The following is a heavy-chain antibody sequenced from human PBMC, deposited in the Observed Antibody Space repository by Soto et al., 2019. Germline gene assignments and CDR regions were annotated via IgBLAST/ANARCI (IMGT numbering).Heavy chain of an antibody. V-gene: IGHV1-69*01. CDR2: IIPIFGTA. CDR3: GGGRITMVRGVIITGYYGMDV. D-gene: IGHD3-10*01. Sequence: QVQLVQSGAEVKKPGSSVKVSCKASGGTFSSYAISWVRQAPGQGLEWMGGIIPIFGTANYAQKFQGRVTITADESTSKAYMELGSLRSEDTAVYYCGGGRITMVRGVIITGYYGMDVWGQGTTVTVSS. CDR1: GGTFSSYA. J-gene: IGHJ6*02.